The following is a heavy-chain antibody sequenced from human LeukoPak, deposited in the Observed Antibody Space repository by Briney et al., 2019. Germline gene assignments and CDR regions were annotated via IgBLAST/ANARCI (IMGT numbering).Heavy chain of an antibody. Sequence: PGGSLRLSCEVSGFTFSSFWMNWVRQAPGKGLEWVANINQDGSEKWCVDSVKGRFTISRDNAKNSLFLQMNSLRAEDTAVYYCARDATPPGIIFDNWGQGTLVTVSS. J-gene: IGHJ4*02. CDR1: GFTFSSFW. CDR3: ARDATPPGIIFDN. V-gene: IGHV3-7*05. CDR2: INQDGSEK. D-gene: IGHD3-16*01.